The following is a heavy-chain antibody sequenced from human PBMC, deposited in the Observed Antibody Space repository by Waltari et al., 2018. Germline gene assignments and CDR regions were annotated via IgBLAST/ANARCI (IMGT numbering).Heavy chain of an antibody. J-gene: IGHJ4*02. CDR1: GYTLTELS. D-gene: IGHD3-10*01. Sequence: QVQLVQSGAEVKKPGASVKVSCKVSGYTLTELSMHWVRQAPGKGLEWMGGVDPEEGETIYAQKFKGRVTRTEDTSTDTAYMELSSLRSEDTAVYYCATSITMVRGCMDYWGQGTLVTVSS. V-gene: IGHV1-24*01. CDR2: VDPEEGET. CDR3: ATSITMVRGCMDY.